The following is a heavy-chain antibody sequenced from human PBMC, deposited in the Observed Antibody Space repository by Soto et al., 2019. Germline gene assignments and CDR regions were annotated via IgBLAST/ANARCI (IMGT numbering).Heavy chain of an antibody. V-gene: IGHV3-30*18. J-gene: IGHJ4*02. CDR2: TSSAGSKT. D-gene: IGHD3-10*01. CDR1: GFNFSAYG. CDR3: AKKTPGTYYTLPDF. Sequence: GGSLRLSCAASGFNFSAYGMHWVRQAPGKGLEWVAVTSSAGSKTNYADSVRGRFAISRDNSKNTLYLQMQGLRAEDTAVYYCAKKTPGTYYTLPDFWGQGTLVTVSS.